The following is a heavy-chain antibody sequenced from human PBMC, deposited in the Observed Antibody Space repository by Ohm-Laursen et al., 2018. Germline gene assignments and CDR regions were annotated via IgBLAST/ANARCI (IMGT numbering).Heavy chain of an antibody. Sequence: PGTLSLTCTVSGAPISTHYWSWIRQPPGKGLEWIGYIYYSGSTNYNPSLKSRVTISVDTSKNQFSLKLSSVTAADTAVYYCTRTHYDGTLFDYWGQGTLVTVSS. J-gene: IGHJ4*02. V-gene: IGHV4-59*11. CDR1: GAPISTHY. D-gene: IGHD4-17*01. CDR2: IYYSGST. CDR3: TRTHYDGTLFDY.